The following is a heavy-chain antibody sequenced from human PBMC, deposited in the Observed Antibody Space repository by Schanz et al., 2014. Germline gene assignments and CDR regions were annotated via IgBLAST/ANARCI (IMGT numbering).Heavy chain of an antibody. CDR3: ARRVPYSFGLDV. CDR2: IQYDGKNK. CDR1: GFTFSSYG. Sequence: VQLVESGGGVVQPGRSLRLSCAASGFTFSSYGMHWVRQAPGKGLEWVAFIQYDGKNKYHADSVKGRFSISRDSSKNTLYLQMNSLRDEDTAMYYCARRVPYSFGLDVWGQGATVTVSS. V-gene: IGHV3-33*01. J-gene: IGHJ6*02. D-gene: IGHD1-1*01.